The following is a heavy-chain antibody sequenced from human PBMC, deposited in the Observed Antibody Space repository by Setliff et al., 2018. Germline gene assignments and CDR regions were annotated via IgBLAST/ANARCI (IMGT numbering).Heavy chain of an antibody. CDR2: INNYSFKT. CDR1: GYTFTNYG. J-gene: IGHJ4*02. D-gene: IGHD2-2*01. Sequence: ASVKVSCKTSGYTFTNYGINWVRQAPGQGLEWMGWINNYSFKTNSPQKFLGRVTMTTDTSTSTAYMDLRSLRSDDTAVYYCERLVRYCSTTSCQRTSGDDFWGLGTLVTVSS. V-gene: IGHV1-18*01. CDR3: ERLVRYCSTTSCQRTSGDDF.